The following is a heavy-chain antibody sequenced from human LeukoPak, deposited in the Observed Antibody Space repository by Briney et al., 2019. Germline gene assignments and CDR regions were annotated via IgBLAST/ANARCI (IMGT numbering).Heavy chain of an antibody. CDR3: ASGRPHYYYYYMDV. Sequence: PSETLSLTCTVSGGSINSGGYYWSWIRQHPGKGLEWIGYIYYSGSTYYNPSLKSRVTISVDTSKNQFSLKLSSVTAADTAVYYCASGRPHYYYYYMDVWGKGTTVTVSS. V-gene: IGHV4-31*03. J-gene: IGHJ6*03. D-gene: IGHD3/OR15-3a*01. CDR1: GGSINSGGYY. CDR2: IYYSGST.